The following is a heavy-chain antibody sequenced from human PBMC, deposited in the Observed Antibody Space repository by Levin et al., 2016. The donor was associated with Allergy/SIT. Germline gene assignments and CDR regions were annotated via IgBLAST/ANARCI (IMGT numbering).Heavy chain of an antibody. CDR2: IWFDGSNT. CDR1: GVDFFGYG. D-gene: IGHD3-10*01. V-gene: IGHV3-33*01. CDR3: ARDGNYGSGSSNYYYYYMDV. Sequence: GGSLRLSCVPSGVDFFGYGMHWVRQAPGKGLEWVAVIWFDGSNTYYSDSVKGRFTISRDNSKNTLYLQMNSLRAEDTAVYYCARDGNYGSGSSNYYYYYMDVWGKGTTVTVSS. J-gene: IGHJ6*03.